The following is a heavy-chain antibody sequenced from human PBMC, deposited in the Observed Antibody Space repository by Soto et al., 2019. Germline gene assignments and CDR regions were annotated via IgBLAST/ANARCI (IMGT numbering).Heavy chain of an antibody. J-gene: IGHJ4*02. CDR1: GFTFSSYW. CDR2: IKQDGSEK. Sequence: GGSLILSCAASGFTFSSYWMILVRQAPGKGLEWVANIKQDGSEKYYVDSVKGRFTISRDNANNSLYLQVNSLRAEDTAVYYCARVIVTTAYYFDYWAQGTLVTVSS. V-gene: IGHV3-7*03. D-gene: IGHD3-16*02. CDR3: ARVIVTTAYYFDY.